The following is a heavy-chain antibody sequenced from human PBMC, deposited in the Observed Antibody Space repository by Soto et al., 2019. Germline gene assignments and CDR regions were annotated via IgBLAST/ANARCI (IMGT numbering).Heavy chain of an antibody. D-gene: IGHD6-19*01. CDR3: VRSFGWYAIDY. CDR1: GVSMSSNYY. J-gene: IGHJ4*02. CDR2: ISHIGSV. V-gene: IGHV4-4*02. Sequence: QVLLQESGPGLVQPSGTLSLSCAVSGVSMSSNYYWGWVRQSPGKGLEWLGDISHIGSVNYSPSLMSRVTISMDRSENQFSLKLNSVTAADTAVYYCVRSFGWYAIDYWGQGTLVIVSS.